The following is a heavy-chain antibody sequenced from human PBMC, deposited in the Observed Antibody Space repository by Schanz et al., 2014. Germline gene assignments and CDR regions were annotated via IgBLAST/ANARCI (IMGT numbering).Heavy chain of an antibody. D-gene: IGHD2-15*01. Sequence: VQLVESGGGVVQFGRSLRLSCVASGFTFSSYAMSWVRQAPGKGLEWVSAIRGSGGSTYYADSVKGRFTISRDNSENTLYLQMNSLSADDTAVFYCAKGMGYCSGGTCYDYYYYGLDVWGQGTTVTVSS. J-gene: IGHJ6*02. CDR2: IRGSGGST. CDR1: GFTFSSYA. V-gene: IGHV3-23*04. CDR3: AKGMGYCSGGTCYDYYYYGLDV.